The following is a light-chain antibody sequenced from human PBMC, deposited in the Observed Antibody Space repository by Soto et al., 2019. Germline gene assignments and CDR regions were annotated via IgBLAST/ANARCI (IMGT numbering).Light chain of an antibody. CDR1: SSDVGGYNY. CDR2: DVS. J-gene: IGLJ2*01. Sequence: QSALTQPGSVSGSPGQSVTISCTGTSSDVGGYNYVSWYQQHPGKAPKLMIYDVSKRASGVPGRFSGSKSGNAASLTISGLQDEDEADYYCCSYAGSYPLVFGGGTKLTVL. V-gene: IGLV2-11*01. CDR3: CSYAGSYPLV.